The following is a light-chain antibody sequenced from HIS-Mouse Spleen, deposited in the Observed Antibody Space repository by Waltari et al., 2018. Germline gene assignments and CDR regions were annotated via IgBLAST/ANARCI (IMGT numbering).Light chain of an antibody. CDR1: SSDVGGYNY. J-gene: IGLJ1*01. CDR3: SSYAGSNIYV. CDR2: EVS. V-gene: IGLV2-8*01. Sequence: QSALTQPPSASGSPGQSVTISCTGTSSDVGGYNYVSWYQQHPGKAPKVMIYEVSKRPSAFPDRCSGSKSGNTASLTVSGRQAEDEADYYCSSYAGSNIYVFGTGTKVTVL.